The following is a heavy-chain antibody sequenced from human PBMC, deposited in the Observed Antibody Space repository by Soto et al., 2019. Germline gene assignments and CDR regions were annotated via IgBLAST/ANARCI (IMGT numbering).Heavy chain of an antibody. CDR3: AKGAGLIVGALSLGY. CDR1: GFTFSSYA. CDR2: ISGSGGST. J-gene: IGHJ4*02. Sequence: EVQLLESGGGLVQPGGSLRLSCAASGFTFSSYAMSGVRQAPGNVLEWVSAISGSGGSTYYADSVKGRFTISRDNSQHTRYLQRNSRRAEDTAVYYSAKGAGLIVGALSLGYWCQGTLVTVSS. D-gene: IGHD1-26*01. V-gene: IGHV3-23*01.